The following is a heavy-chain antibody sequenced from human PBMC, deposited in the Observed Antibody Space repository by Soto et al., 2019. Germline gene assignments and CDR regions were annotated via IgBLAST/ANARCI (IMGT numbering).Heavy chain of an antibody. V-gene: IGHV3-15*01. CDR1: GITFSDAW. Sequence: GGSLRLSCAASGITFSDAWMTWVRQVPGKGLEWVGRVKSITDAGTTTYAAPVKGRFSISRDDSKSTLFLQMNSLRAEDTAVYYCAKPLSYYYYDSSGYRDYWGQGTLVTVSS. D-gene: IGHD3-22*01. CDR3: AKPLSYYYYDSSGYRDY. J-gene: IGHJ4*02. CDR2: VKSITDAGTT.